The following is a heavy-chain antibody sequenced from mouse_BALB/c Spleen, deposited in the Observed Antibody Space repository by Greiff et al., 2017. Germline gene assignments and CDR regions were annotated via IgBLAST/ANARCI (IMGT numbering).Heavy chain of an antibody. CDR1: GDSITSGY. Sequence: EVKLVESGPSLVKPSQTLSLTCSVTGDSITSGYWNWIRKFPGNKLEYMGYISYSGSTYYNPSLKSRISITRDTSKNQYYLQLNSVTTEDTATYYCARCEYDYDGDAMDYWGQGTSVTVSS. J-gene: IGHJ4*01. D-gene: IGHD2-4*01. CDR3: ARCEYDYDGDAMDY. CDR2: ISYSGST. V-gene: IGHV3-8*02.